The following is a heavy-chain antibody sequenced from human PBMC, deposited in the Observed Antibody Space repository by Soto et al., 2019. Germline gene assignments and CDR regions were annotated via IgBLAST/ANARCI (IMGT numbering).Heavy chain of an antibody. CDR2: IYYSGST. J-gene: IGHJ6*02. V-gene: IGHV4-59*12. CDR3: ARAPGRIADNPYYGMEV. D-gene: IGHD2-21*01. CDR1: GGSISSYY. Sequence: SETLSLTCTVSGGSISSYYWSWIRKTPGKGLEWIGYIYYSGSTNYNPSLKSRVTISVDTSKNQFSLHLNSVTPEDTAVYFCARAPGRIADNPYYGMEVWAQGTTVTVSS.